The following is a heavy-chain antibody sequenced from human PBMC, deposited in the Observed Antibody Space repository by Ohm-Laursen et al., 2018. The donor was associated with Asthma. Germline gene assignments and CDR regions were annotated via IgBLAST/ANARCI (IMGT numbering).Heavy chain of an antibody. CDR1: GGTFSSYA. V-gene: IGHV1-69*01. CDR3: ARDVRPLNYDFWSGSMRDYYYYGMDV. CDR2: IIPIFGTA. Sequence: SSVKVSCKASGGTFSSYAISWVRQAPGQGLEWMGGIIPIFGTANYAQKFQGRVTITADESTSTAYMELSSLRSEDTAVYYCARDVRPLNYDFWSGSMRDYYYYGMDVWGQGTTVTVSS. D-gene: IGHD3-3*01. J-gene: IGHJ6*02.